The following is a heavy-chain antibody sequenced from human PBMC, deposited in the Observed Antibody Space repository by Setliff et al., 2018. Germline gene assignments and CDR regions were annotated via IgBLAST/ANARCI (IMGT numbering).Heavy chain of an antibody. CDR1: GGSISDYY. D-gene: IGHD3-3*01. V-gene: IGHV4-34*01. J-gene: IGHJ4*02. Sequence: SETLSLTCGGYGGSISDYYWSWIRQPPGKGLEWIGEINHSGSTYYNPSLKSRVTISVDTSKNQFSLKLSSVTAADPAVYYCARDKRQYNFWSGYYGSWGNYFDYWGQGTLVTVSS. CDR2: INHSGST. CDR3: ARDKRQYNFWSGYYGSWGNYFDY.